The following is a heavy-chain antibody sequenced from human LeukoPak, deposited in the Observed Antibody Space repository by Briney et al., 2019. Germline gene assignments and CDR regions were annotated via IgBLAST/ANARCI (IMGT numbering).Heavy chain of an antibody. D-gene: IGHD3-3*01. Sequence: SETLSLTCAVYGGSFSGYYWSWIRQPPGKGLEWIGEINHSGSTNYNPSLESRVTISVDTSKNQFSLKLSSVTAADTAVYYCARGRAYDFWSGYYRTSFYFDYWGQGTLVTVSS. J-gene: IGHJ4*02. V-gene: IGHV4-34*01. CDR2: INHSGST. CDR3: ARGRAYDFWSGYYRTSFYFDY. CDR1: GGSFSGYY.